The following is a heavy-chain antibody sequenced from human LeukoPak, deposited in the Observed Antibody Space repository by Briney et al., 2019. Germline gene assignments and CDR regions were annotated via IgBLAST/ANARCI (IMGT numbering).Heavy chain of an antibody. CDR1: GASINGYY. CDR2: IYYGGST. Sequence: SETLSLTCSVSGASINGYYWSWIRQPPGKGLEWIGHIYYGGSTNYNPSLKSRVTISMDTSKKQFSLKVTSVTAADTAVYYCARDLVANRYFDHWGREPWSPSPQ. J-gene: IGHJ4*02. V-gene: IGHV4-59*01. CDR3: ARDLVANRYFDH. D-gene: IGHD2-8*02.